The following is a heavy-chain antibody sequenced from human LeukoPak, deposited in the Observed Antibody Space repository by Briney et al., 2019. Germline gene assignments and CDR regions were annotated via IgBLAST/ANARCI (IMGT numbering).Heavy chain of an antibody. CDR1: GGSISSYY. CDR3: ARGSAPDY. J-gene: IGHJ4*02. Sequence: SETLSLTCTVSGGSISSYYWSWIRQPPGKGLEWIGYIYYSGSTNYNPSLKSRVTISVDTSKNQFSLRLSSVTAADTAVYYCARGSAPDYWGQGTLVTVSS. CDR2: IYYSGST. V-gene: IGHV4-59*01.